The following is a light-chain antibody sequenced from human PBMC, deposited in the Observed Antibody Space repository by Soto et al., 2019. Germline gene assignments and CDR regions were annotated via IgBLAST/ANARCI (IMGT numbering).Light chain of an antibody. J-gene: IGLJ2*01. Sequence: QSALTQPPSAPGSPGQSVTISCTGTSSDLGDYDYVSWYQQHPGKAPKVMIYEVNKRPSGVPDRFSGSKSGNTASLTVTGLQAEDEADYYCSSYAGSNNLIFGGGTQLTVL. CDR2: EVN. CDR3: SSYAGSNNLI. V-gene: IGLV2-8*01. CDR1: SSDLGDYDY.